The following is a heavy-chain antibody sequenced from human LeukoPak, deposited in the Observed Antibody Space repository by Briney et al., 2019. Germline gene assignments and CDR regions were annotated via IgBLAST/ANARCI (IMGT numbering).Heavy chain of an antibody. D-gene: IGHD6-13*01. Sequence: SETLSLTCTVSGGSISSYYWSWIRQPAGKGLEWIGRIYTSGSTNYNPSLKSRVTMSVDTSKNQFSLKLSSVTAADTAVYYCARHGSSSWGYYYYYYMDVWGKGTTVTISS. CDR2: IYTSGST. CDR1: GGSISSYY. CDR3: ARHGSSSWGYYYYYYMDV. J-gene: IGHJ6*03. V-gene: IGHV4-4*07.